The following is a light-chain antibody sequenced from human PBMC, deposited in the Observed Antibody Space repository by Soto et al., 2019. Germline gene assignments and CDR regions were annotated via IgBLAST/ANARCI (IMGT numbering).Light chain of an antibody. J-gene: IGLJ1*01. CDR3: CSYAGSRYV. CDR1: TIDVGSYNL. V-gene: IGLV2-23*02. CDR2: EVS. Sequence: QSALTQPASVSGSPGQSITISCTGTTIDVGSYNLVSWYQQHPGKAPKLMIYEVSKRPSGVSNRFSGSKSGNTASLTISGLQAEDEADYYCCSYAGSRYVFGTGPKVTDL.